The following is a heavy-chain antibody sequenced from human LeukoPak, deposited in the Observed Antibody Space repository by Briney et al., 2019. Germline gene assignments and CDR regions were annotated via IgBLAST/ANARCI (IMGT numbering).Heavy chain of an antibody. V-gene: IGHV3-23*01. CDR1: GLTFSNYA. D-gene: IGHD4-17*01. CDR2: IFASGGDT. Sequence: GGSLRLSCAASGLTFSNYAMMWVGQAPGKGLEWVSAIFASGGDTVYADSVRGRFTIYRDNSKNTLFLQMNSLTADDTAVYYCAKDPNGDYVGAFDFWGQGTMVTVSS. CDR3: AKDPNGDYVGAFDF. J-gene: IGHJ3*01.